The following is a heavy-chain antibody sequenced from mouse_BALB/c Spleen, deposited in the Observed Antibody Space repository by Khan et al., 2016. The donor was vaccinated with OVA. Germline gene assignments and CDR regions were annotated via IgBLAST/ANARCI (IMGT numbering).Heavy chain of an antibody. Sequence: VELVESGPGLVAPSQSLSITCTVSGFSLSRYNIHWVRQPPGKGLEWLGMIWGGGGTDYNSTLKSRLNISKDNSKSQVFLKMNSLQTDDTAMYYCDRAYYRYDGYYAMDYWGQGTSVTVSS. CDR2: IWGGGGT. CDR3: DRAYYRYDGYYAMDY. CDR1: GFSLSRYN. J-gene: IGHJ4*01. D-gene: IGHD2-14*01. V-gene: IGHV2-6-4*01.